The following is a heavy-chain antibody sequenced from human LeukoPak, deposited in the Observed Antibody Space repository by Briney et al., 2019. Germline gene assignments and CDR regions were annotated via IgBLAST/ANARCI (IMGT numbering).Heavy chain of an antibody. CDR3: ARDYKYAFDN. CDR1: GFTFSDYS. CDR2: IGIDSGNT. J-gene: IGHJ4*02. Sequence: GGSLRLSCAASGFTFSDYSMYWVRQAPGKGLEWISYIGIDSGNTNYADSVKGRFTISGDKAKNSLYLQMNSLRVEDTAVYYCARDYKYAFDNWGQGTLVTVSS. D-gene: IGHD5-24*01. V-gene: IGHV3-48*01.